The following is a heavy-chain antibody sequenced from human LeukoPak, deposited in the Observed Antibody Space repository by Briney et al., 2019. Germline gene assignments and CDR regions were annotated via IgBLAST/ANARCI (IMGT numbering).Heavy chain of an antibody. D-gene: IGHD6-19*01. V-gene: IGHV4-4*07. J-gene: IGHJ3*02. CDR1: GGSISSYY. CDR2: IYTSGST. Sequence: KPSETLSLTCTVSGGSISSYYWSWIRQPARKGLEWIGRIYTSGSTNYNPSLKSRVTMSVATSKNQFSLKLSSVTAADTAVYYCARRLPVAGTDDAFDIWGQGTMVTVSS. CDR3: ARRLPVAGTDDAFDI.